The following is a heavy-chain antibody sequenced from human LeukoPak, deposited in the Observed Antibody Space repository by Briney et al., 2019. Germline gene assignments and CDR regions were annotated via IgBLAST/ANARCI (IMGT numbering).Heavy chain of an antibody. D-gene: IGHD2-15*01. CDR2: LIPIFGTA. CDR3: ARAACSGGSCYFPDAFDI. J-gene: IGHJ3*02. CDR1: GRTCSSYA. V-gene: IGHV1-69*06. Sequence: ASVKVSCKASGRTCSSYAIIWVRQAPGLQVEWMGGLIPIFGTANYAQKFQGRVTITADKSTSTAYMELSSLRSEDTAVYYCARAACSGGSCYFPDAFDIWGQGTMVTVSS.